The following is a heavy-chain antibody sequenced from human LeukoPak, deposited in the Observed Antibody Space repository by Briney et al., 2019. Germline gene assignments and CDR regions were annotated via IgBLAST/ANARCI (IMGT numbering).Heavy chain of an antibody. V-gene: IGHV4-34*01. J-gene: IGHJ4*02. Sequence: PPETLSLTCAVYGGSFSGYYWSWIRQPPGKGLEWIGDIKHSVSTNYNPSLKSRVTISVDTSKSHFSLKLSSVTAADTAGYYCAGESVVTATHPEYWGRGTLVTVST. CDR3: AGESVVTATHPEY. CDR1: GGSFSGYY. D-gene: IGHD2-21*02. CDR2: IKHSVST.